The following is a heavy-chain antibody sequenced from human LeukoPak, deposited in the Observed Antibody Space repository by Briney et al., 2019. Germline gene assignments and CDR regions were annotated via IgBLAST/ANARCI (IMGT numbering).Heavy chain of an antibody. Sequence: ASVKVPCKASGGTFSSYAISWVRQAPGQGLEWMGGIIPIFGTANYAQEFQGRVTITADESTSTAYMELSSLRSEDTAVYYCAREGLGFHQLLFGYFDYWGQGTLVTVSS. D-gene: IGHD2-2*01. CDR1: GGTFSSYA. J-gene: IGHJ4*02. CDR2: IIPIFGTA. CDR3: AREGLGFHQLLFGYFDY. V-gene: IGHV1-69*13.